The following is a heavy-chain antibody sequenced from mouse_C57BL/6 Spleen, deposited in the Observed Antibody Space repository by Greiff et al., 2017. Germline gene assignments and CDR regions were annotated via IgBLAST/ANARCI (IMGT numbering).Heavy chain of an antibody. CDR2: IYPGSGNT. D-gene: IGHD1-1*01. J-gene: IGHJ4*01. V-gene: IGHV1-66*01. CDR1: GYSFTSYY. Sequence: QVQLKQSGPELVKPGASVKISCKASGYSFTSYYIHWVKQRPGQGLEWIGWIYPGSGNTKYNEKFKGKATLTADTSSSTAYMQLSSLTSEDSAVYYCARWAYGSRGAMDYWGQGTSVTVSS. CDR3: ARWAYGSRGAMDY.